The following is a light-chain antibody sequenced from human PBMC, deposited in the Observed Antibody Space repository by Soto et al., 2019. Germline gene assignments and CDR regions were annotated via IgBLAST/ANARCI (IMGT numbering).Light chain of an antibody. CDR1: QSVSSTY. J-gene: IGKJ4*01. CDR2: GAS. V-gene: IGKV3D-20*02. Sequence: EIVLTQSPATLSLSPGERATLSCRASQSVSSTYLACFQQKPGQAPRLLIYGASSRATGIPDRFSGSGSGTDFTLTISSLEPEDFAVYYCQQRSNWPPLTFGGGTKVDIK. CDR3: QQRSNWPPLT.